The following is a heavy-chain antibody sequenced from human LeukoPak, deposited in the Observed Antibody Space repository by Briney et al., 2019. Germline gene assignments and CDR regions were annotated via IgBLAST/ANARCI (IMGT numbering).Heavy chain of an antibody. J-gene: IGHJ4*02. D-gene: IGHD3-10*01. Sequence: TPSETLSLTCTVSGGSISSYYWSWIRQPPGKGLEWIGEINHSGSTNYNPSLKSRVTISVDTSKNQFSLKLSSVTAADTAVYYCARRRRVRGVRKNFDYWGQGTLVTVSS. V-gene: IGHV4-34*01. CDR3: ARRRRVRGVRKNFDY. CDR2: INHSGST. CDR1: GGSISSYY.